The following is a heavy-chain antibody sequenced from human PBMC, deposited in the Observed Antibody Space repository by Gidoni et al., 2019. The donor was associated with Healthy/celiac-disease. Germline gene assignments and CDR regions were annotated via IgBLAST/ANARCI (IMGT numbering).Heavy chain of an antibody. J-gene: IGHJ1*01. V-gene: IGHV4-39*01. CDR1: GGSISSSSYY. CDR2: IYYSGST. Sequence: QLQLQESGPGLVKPSETLSLTCTVSGGSISSSSYYWGWIRQPPGKGLEWIGSIYYSGSTYYNPSLKSRVTISVDTSKNQFSLKLSSVTAADTAVYYCARTVTTDPRSEYFQHWGQGTLVTVSS. D-gene: IGHD4-17*01. CDR3: ARTVTTDPRSEYFQH.